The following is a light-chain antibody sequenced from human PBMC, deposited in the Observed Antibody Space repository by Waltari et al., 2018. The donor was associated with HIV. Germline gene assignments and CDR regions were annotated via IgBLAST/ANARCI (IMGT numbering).Light chain of an antibody. CDR1: KSVLSSTRNSNY. CDR2: WAS. Sequence: DIVLTQSPDSLTVSLGERATLNCKASKSVLSSTRNSNYLAWYQQKPGHPPKLLISWASGRRSGVPDRFSGGGSGTDFTLTISSLQAEDVAVYYCQQYYSHPRTFGQGTKLEI. V-gene: IGKV4-1*01. J-gene: IGKJ2*01. CDR3: QQYYSHPRT.